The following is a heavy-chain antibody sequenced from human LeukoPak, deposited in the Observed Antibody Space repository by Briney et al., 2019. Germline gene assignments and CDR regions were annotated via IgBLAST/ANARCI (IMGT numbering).Heavy chain of an antibody. Sequence: SVKVSCKASGGTFSSYAISWVRQAPGQGLEWMGGIIPIFGTANYAQKFQGRVTITADESTSTAYMGLSSLRSEDTAVYYCARDTAVAGTRDLYYYGMDVWGQGTTVTVSS. CDR1: GGTFSSYA. CDR2: IIPIFGTA. V-gene: IGHV1-69*01. D-gene: IGHD6-19*01. CDR3: ARDTAVAGTRDLYYYGMDV. J-gene: IGHJ6*02.